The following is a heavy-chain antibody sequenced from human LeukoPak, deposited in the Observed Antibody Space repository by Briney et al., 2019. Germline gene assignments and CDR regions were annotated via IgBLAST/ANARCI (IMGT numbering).Heavy chain of an antibody. D-gene: IGHD2-21*02. V-gene: IGHV4-59*01. Sequence: SETLSLTCTVSGGSISSYYWSWIRQPPGKGLEWIGYIYYSGSTNYNPSLKSRVTISVDTSKNQFSLKLSSVTAADTAVYYCTTEGGGDYEIGFDYWGQGTLVTVSS. J-gene: IGHJ4*02. CDR2: IYYSGST. CDR1: GGSISSYY. CDR3: TTEGGGDYEIGFDY.